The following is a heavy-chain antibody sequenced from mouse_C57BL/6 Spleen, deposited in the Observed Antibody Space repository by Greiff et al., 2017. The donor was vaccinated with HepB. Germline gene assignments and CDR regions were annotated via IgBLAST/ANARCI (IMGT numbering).Heavy chain of an antibody. J-gene: IGHJ2*01. D-gene: IGHD2-3*01. Sequence: QVQLQQPGAELVKPGASVKLSCKASGYTFTSYWMQWVKQRPGQGLEWIGEIDPSDSYTNYNHKFKGKATLTVDTSSSTAYMQLSSLTSEDSAVYYCARYDPYYFDYWGQGTTLTVSS. CDR1: GYTFTSYW. CDR3: ARYDPYYFDY. CDR2: IDPSDSYT. V-gene: IGHV1-50*01.